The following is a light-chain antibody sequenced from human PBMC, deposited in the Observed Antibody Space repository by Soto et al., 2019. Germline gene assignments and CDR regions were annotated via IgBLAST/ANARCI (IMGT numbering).Light chain of an antibody. CDR3: QQYNSYPWA. J-gene: IGKJ1*01. V-gene: IGKV1-5*01. Sequence: EIQMTQSPSSLSVSVGDRATLSCRTSQSVSIYVAWYQQKPGKAPILLIFGASSRESGIPARFSGRGSGTEFTLTISSLQPEDFATYYCQQYNSYPWAFGQGTKVDIK. CDR1: QSVSIY. CDR2: GAS.